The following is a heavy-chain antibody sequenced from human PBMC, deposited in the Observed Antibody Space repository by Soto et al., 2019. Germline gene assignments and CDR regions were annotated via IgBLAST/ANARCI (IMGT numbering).Heavy chain of an antibody. D-gene: IGHD1-26*01. CDR2: INPDGRTT. Sequence: GGSLRLSCAASGFTFSTYWMNWVRQAPGKGLVWVSLINPDGRTTTYADSVKGRFTISRDNAKNTVYLQMNSLRVDDTAVYYCARDLRGSPDYWGQGSLVTVSS. CDR3: ARDLRGSPDY. CDR1: GFTFSTYW. J-gene: IGHJ4*02. V-gene: IGHV3-74*01.